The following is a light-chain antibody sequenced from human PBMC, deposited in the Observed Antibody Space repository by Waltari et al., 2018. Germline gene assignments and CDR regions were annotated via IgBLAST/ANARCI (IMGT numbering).Light chain of an antibody. CDR1: QSLLYSSNNENY. J-gene: IGKJ2*01. CDR3: QQYYGTPPYT. V-gene: IGKV4-1*01. CDR2: WAS. Sequence: DIVMTQSPDSLAVSLGERATINYKSSQSLLYSSNNENYLAWYQQKLGQPPKLLFYWASTRESGVPDRFSGSGSGTDFTLTISSLQAEDVAVYYCQQYYGTPPYTFGQGTKLEIK.